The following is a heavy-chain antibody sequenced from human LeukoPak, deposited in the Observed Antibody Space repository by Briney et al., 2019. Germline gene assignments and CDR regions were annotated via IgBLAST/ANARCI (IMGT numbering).Heavy chain of an antibody. J-gene: IGHJ5*02. CDR1: GFTFDDYA. CDR3: AKDSSGWGGNWFDP. V-gene: IGHV3-9*01. D-gene: IGHD6-19*01. Sequence: QTGGSLRLSCAASGFTFDDYAMHWVRQAPGKGLEWVSGISWNSGSIGYADSVKGRFTISRDNAKNSPYLQMNSLRAEDTALYYCAKDSSGWGGNWFDPWGQGTLVTVSS. CDR2: ISWNSGSI.